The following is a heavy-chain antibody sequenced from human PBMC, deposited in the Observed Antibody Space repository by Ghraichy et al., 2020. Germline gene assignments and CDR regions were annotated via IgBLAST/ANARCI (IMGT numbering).Heavy chain of an antibody. J-gene: IGHJ5*02. Sequence: SQTLSLTCAVSGDSVSSLSAAWNWVRQSPSRGLEWLGRTYYRSHWYNDYAVSVKSRITINPDTSKNQFSLHLNSVTPEDTAVYYCARDFSGSYSWFDPWGQGTLVTVSS. D-gene: IGHD1-26*01. CDR3: ARDFSGSYSWFDP. CDR1: GDSVSSLSAA. CDR2: TYYRSHWYN. V-gene: IGHV6-1*01.